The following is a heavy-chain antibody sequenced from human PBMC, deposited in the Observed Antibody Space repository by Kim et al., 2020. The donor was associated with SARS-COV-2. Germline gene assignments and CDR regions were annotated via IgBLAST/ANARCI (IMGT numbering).Heavy chain of an antibody. CDR2: INGSGTTI. CDR1: GFTFSSYE. J-gene: IGHJ4*02. Sequence: GGSLRLSCAASGFTFSSYEMNWVRQAPGKGLEWVSYINGSGTTIYYADSVRGRFTISRDNDQNSLYLQMNSLRAEDTAVYYCARGPNYSPFDYWGQGTLVTVSS. V-gene: IGHV3-48*03. CDR3: ARGPNYSPFDY. D-gene: IGHD4-4*01.